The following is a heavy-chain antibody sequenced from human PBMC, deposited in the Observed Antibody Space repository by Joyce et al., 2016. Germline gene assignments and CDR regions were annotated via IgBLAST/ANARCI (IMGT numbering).Heavy chain of an antibody. CDR3: ARSPSNSWHTFDS. D-gene: IGHD2-2*01. CDR2: ISPDGSKK. V-gene: IGHV3-30-3*01. CDR1: GFTFNSYA. Sequence: QVQLVEPGGGVAQPGRSLRLSCAASGFTFNSYAMQWVRQTPGTGLEGVAVISPDGSKKFYSDSVKDRFIISRDNSNKMVFVQMNSLRVEDTGVYYCARSPSNSWHTFDSWGQGTLVSVSS. J-gene: IGHJ4*02.